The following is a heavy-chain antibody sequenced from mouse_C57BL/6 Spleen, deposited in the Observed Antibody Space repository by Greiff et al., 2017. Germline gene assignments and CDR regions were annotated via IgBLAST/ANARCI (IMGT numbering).Heavy chain of an antibody. Sequence: VQLQQPGAELVKPGASVKMSCKASGYTFTSYWITWVKQRPGHGLEWIGDIYPGSGSTNYNEKFKSKATLTVDTSSSTAYMQLSSLTSEASAVYYCARSSYYCSSTYFDYWGQGTTLTVSS. CDR3: ARSSYYCSSTYFDY. J-gene: IGHJ2*01. CDR1: GYTFTSYW. D-gene: IGHD1-1*01. CDR2: IYPGSGST. V-gene: IGHV1-55*01.